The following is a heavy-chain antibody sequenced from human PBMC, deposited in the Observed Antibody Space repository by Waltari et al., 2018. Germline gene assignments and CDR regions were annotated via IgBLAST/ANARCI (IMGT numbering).Heavy chain of an antibody. J-gene: IGHJ6*03. CDR2: FYSGGTT. Sequence: EVQLLESGGGLVPPGGSLRLSCAASGFPFGNSAMSWCPQAPGGGLEWVSVFYSGGTTYYADSVKGRFTISRDNSKNTLYLQMNSLRAEDTAVYYCAKDSSPFLEHRVYYYYYMDVWGKGTTVTVSS. D-gene: IGHD3-3*01. CDR1: GFPFGNSA. V-gene: IGHV3-23*03. CDR3: AKDSSPFLEHRVYYYYYMDV.